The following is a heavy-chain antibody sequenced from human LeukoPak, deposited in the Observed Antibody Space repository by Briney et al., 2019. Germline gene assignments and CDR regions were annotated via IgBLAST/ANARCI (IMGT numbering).Heavy chain of an antibody. CDR2: ISSDGSIT. V-gene: IGHV3-74*01. CDR1: GFTFSTYW. CDR3: AREGGSFVKDYYYGMDV. Sequence: PGGSLRLSCAASGFTFSTYWMHWVRQAPGKGLVWVSRISSDGSITSYADSVKGRFTISRENAKNSLYLQMNSLRAGDTAVYYCAREGGSFVKDYYYGMDVWGQGTTVTVSS. J-gene: IGHJ6*02. D-gene: IGHD1-26*01.